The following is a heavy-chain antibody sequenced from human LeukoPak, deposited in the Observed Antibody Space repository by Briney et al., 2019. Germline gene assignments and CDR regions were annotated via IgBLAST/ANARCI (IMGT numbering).Heavy chain of an antibody. CDR3: SRCTFLSRPTTVTNWFDP. D-gene: IGHD1-1*01. CDR1: GGSISRYY. Sequence: SGTLSLTCTVSGGSISRYYWSWIRQPAGKGLEWIGRIYTSGSTNYNPSLKSRVTMSLHTSQNQFFLKLSTVHAADTAVYYFSRCTFLSRPTTVTNWFDPWGQGTLVTVSS. V-gene: IGHV4-4*07. CDR2: IYTSGST. J-gene: IGHJ5*02.